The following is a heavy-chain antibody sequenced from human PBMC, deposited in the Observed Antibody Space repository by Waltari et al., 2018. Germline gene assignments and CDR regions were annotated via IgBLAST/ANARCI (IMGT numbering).Heavy chain of an antibody. V-gene: IGHV4-38-2*02. CDR1: GYSISSGYY. CDR3: AREDKDYDAFDI. Sequence: QVQLQESGPGLVKPSETLSLTCAVSGYSISSGYYWGWIRQPPGKGLEWIGSIYHSGSTYYNPSLKSRVTISVDTSKNQFSLKLSSVTAADTAVYYCAREDKDYDAFDIWGQGTMVTVSS. CDR2: IYHSGST. D-gene: IGHD2-15*01. J-gene: IGHJ3*02.